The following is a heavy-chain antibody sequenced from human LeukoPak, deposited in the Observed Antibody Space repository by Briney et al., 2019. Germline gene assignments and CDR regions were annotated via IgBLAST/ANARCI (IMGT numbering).Heavy chain of an antibody. CDR1: GFTFSSYS. V-gene: IGHV3-21*01. CDR3: ASNGWYPSDAFDI. Sequence: PGGSLRLSCAASGFTFSSYSMNWVRQAPGKGLEWVSSISSSSSYIYYADSVKGRFTISRDNAKNSLYLQMNSLRAEDTAVYYCASNGWYPSDAFDIWGQGTMVTVSS. D-gene: IGHD6-19*01. J-gene: IGHJ3*02. CDR2: ISSSSSYI.